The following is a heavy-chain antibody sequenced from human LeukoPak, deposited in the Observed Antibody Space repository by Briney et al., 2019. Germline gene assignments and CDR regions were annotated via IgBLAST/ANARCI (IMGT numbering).Heavy chain of an antibody. CDR1: GYSFTSYW. V-gene: IGHV5-10-1*01. CDR2: IDPSDSYT. CDR3: ASGGVPAYYYDSSGYYHNNLFDY. D-gene: IGHD3-22*01. J-gene: IGHJ4*02. Sequence: PGESLNISCKGSGYSFTSYWISWVRQMPGKGLEWMGRIDPSDSYTNYSPAFQGHVTISADKSISTAYLQWSSLKASDTAMYYCASGGVPAYYYDSSGYYHNNLFDYWGQGTLVTVTS.